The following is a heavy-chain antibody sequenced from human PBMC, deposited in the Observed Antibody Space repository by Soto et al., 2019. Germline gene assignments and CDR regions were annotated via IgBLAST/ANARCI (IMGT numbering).Heavy chain of an antibody. CDR1: GYTFTSYA. Sequence: QVQLVQSGAEVKKPGASVKVSYKASGYTFTSYAMHWVRQAPGQRLEWMGWINAGNGNTKYSQKFQGRVTITRDTSASTAYMELSSLRSEDTAVYYCARGKAAAGTPYYFDYWGQGTLVTVSS. CDR3: ARGKAAAGTPYYFDY. CDR2: INAGNGNT. D-gene: IGHD6-13*01. V-gene: IGHV1-3*01. J-gene: IGHJ4*02.